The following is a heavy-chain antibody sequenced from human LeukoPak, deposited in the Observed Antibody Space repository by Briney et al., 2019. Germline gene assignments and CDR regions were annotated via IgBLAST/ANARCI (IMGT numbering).Heavy chain of an antibody. J-gene: IGHJ6*04. CDR3: AKITAVAGGYYYYGMDV. CDR1: GFTFSSYA. CDR2: ISGSGGST. Sequence: GGSLRLSCAASGFTFSSYAMSWVRQAPGKGLEWVSAISGSGGSTYYADSVKGRFTISRDNSKNTLYLQMNSLRAEDTAVYYCAKITAVAGGYYYYGMDVWGKGTTVTVSS. D-gene: IGHD6-19*01. V-gene: IGHV3-23*01.